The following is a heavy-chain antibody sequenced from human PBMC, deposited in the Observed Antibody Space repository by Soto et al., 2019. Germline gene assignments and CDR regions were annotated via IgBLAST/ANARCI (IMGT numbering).Heavy chain of an antibody. Sequence: QVQLQESGPGLVKPSGTLSLTCAVSGGSISSSNWWRWVRQPPGKGLGWIGEIYHSGSTNYNPALKRRVTISVDKSKNQFSLKLSSVTAADTAVDYCARVTGHYYFGMDVWGQGTTVTVSS. D-gene: IGHD3-10*01. J-gene: IGHJ6*02. CDR3: ARVTGHYYFGMDV. CDR1: GGSISSSNW. V-gene: IGHV4-4*02. CDR2: IYHSGST.